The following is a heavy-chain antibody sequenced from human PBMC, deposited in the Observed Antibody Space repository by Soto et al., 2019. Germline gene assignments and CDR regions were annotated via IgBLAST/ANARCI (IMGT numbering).Heavy chain of an antibody. J-gene: IGHJ4*02. CDR2: IWYDGNNK. D-gene: IGHD2-21*01. CDR3: ARGLHSLFDY. Sequence: SQRLSSTASGGTFISYDVHWVRQAPGKGLEWVAVIWYDGNNKYYADSVKGRFTISRDNSNNTLYVQMTSLRAEDTAVYYCARGLHSLFDYWGQGNLVTV. CDR1: GGTFISYD. V-gene: IGHV3-33*01.